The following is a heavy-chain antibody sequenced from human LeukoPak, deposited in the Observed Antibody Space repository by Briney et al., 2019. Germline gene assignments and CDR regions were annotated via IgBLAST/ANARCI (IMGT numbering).Heavy chain of an antibody. D-gene: IGHD6-13*01. CDR2: IYYSGST. V-gene: IGHV4-59*01. CDR1: GGSIRSYY. J-gene: IGHJ6*02. CDR3: ARGMSSSSWYYYYGMDV. Sequence: SETLSLTCTVSGGSIRSYYWNWIRQPPGKGLEWIGYIYYSGSTNYNPSLKSRVTISVDTSKNQFSLKLSSVTAADTAVYYCARGMSSSSWYYYYGMDVWGQGTTVTVSS.